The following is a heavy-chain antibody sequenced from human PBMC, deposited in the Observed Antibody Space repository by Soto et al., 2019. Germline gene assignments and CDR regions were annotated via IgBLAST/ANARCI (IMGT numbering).Heavy chain of an antibody. J-gene: IGHJ4*02. V-gene: IGHV4-34*01. CDR2: INHSGSA. CDR3: ARLYDDILTGYGRGPHFDY. D-gene: IGHD3-9*01. CDR1: GGSFSGYY. Sequence: QVQLQQWGAGLLKPSETLSLTCAVYGGSFSGYYWSWIRQPPGKGLEWLGEINHSGSANYNPSLRRPLTLSVDAYKNQSSLMLSSVTAADTAVYYCARLYDDILTGYGRGPHFDYWGQGTLVTVSS.